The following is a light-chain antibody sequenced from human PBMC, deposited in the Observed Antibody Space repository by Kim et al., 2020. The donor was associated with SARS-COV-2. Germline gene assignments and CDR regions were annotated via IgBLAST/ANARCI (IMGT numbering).Light chain of an antibody. Sequence: QKVTISCSGGTSNIGVRHVSCYRQVPGTVPTLLMYDNDKRPSGIPDRFSGSKSGTSASLGITGLQTGDEADYFCGTWDTRLNTVVFGGGTRLTVL. CDR2: DND. V-gene: IGLV1-51*01. CDR1: TSNIGVRH. J-gene: IGLJ3*02. CDR3: GTWDTRLNTVV.